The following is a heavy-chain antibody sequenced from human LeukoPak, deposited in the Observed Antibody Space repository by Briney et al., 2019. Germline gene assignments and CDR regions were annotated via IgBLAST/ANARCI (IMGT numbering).Heavy chain of an antibody. CDR3: AKDPTHVDTAMGDY. J-gene: IGHJ4*02. CDR2: ISGSGGRT. Sequence: PGGSLRLSCAASGFTFSNYAMSWVRQAPGKGLEWVSVISGSGGRTYYADSVKGRFTISRDNSRNTVYLQMTSLRAEDTAVYYCAKDPTHVDTAMGDYWGQGTLVTVSS. CDR1: GFTFSNYA. V-gene: IGHV3-23*01. D-gene: IGHD5-18*01.